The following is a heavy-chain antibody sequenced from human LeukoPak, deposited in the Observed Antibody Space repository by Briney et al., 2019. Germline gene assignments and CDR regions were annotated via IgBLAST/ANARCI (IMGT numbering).Heavy chain of an antibody. Sequence: PSETLSLTCTVSGGSISSISYYWGWIRQPPGKGLEWIGSIYYSGSTYYNPSLKSRVTISVDTSKNQFSLKLSSVTAADTAVYYCARRRGLSGYYKNWFDPWGQGTLVTVSS. J-gene: IGHJ5*02. CDR3: ARRRGLSGYYKNWFDP. V-gene: IGHV4-39*07. CDR1: GGSISSISYY. CDR2: IYYSGST. D-gene: IGHD3-3*01.